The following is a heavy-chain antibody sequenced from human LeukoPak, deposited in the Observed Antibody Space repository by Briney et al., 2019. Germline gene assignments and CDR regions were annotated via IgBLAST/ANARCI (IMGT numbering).Heavy chain of an antibody. CDR3: ARHPRGDYCSSTSCYYPSWFDP. V-gene: IGHV4-39*01. J-gene: IGHJ5*02. Sequence: KPSETLPLTCTVSGGSISSSSYYWGWIRQPPGKGLEWIGSIYYSGSTYYNPSLKSRVTISVDTSKNQFSLKLSSVTAADTAVYYCARHPRGDYCSSTSCYYPSWFDPWGQGTLVTVSS. CDR1: GGSISSSSYY. CDR2: IYYSGST. D-gene: IGHD2-2*01.